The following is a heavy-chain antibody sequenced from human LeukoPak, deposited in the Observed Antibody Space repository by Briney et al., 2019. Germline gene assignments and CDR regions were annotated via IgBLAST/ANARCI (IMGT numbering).Heavy chain of an antibody. CDR1: GFTFSTYA. V-gene: IGHV3-30-3*01. J-gene: IGHJ6*02. CDR2: ILYDGSNK. Sequence: RSLRLSCAASGFTFSTYAMHWVRQAPGKGLEWVAVILYDGSNKYYADSVKGRLTISRDNSKNTLYMQMNSLRAEDTAVYYCARVSGAWYLYYGMDVWGQGTTVTVSS. D-gene: IGHD6-19*01. CDR3: ARVSGAWYLYYGMDV.